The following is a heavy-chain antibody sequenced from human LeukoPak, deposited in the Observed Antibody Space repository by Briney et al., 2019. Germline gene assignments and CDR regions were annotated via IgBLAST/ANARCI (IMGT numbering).Heavy chain of an antibody. CDR2: MNPNSGNT. D-gene: IGHD6-13*01. CDR3: ARGWEYSSSWYYYYYYYMDV. CDR1: GYTFTSYE. J-gene: IGHJ6*03. Sequence: VASVKVSCKASGYTFTSYEINWVRQATGQGLEWMGWMNPNSGNTGYAQKFQGRVTMTRNASISTAYMELSSLRSEDTAVYYCARGWEYSSSWYYYYYYYMDVWGKGTTVTVSS. V-gene: IGHV1-8*01.